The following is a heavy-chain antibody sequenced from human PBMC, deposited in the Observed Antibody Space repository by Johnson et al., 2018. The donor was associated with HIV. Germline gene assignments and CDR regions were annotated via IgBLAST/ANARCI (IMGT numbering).Heavy chain of an antibody. CDR2: IYSGDST. J-gene: IGHJ3*02. Sequence: VQLVESGGGLIQPGGSLRLSCAASGFTVSSNYMSWLRQAPGKALEWVSVIYSGDSTYYADSVKGRFTISRDNAKNSLYLQMNSLRAEDTALYYCARRPNHDILTGKGGAFDIWGQGTMVTVSS. CDR3: ARRPNHDILTGKGGAFDI. D-gene: IGHD3-9*01. CDR1: GFTVSSNY. V-gene: IGHV3-53*01.